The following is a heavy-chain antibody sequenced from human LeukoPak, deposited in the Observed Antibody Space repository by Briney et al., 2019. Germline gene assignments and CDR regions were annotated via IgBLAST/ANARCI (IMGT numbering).Heavy chain of an antibody. CDR2: INHSGST. CDR3: ARGGSGLLWVFRPDVGHAFDI. CDR1: GGSFSGYY. V-gene: IGHV4-34*01. J-gene: IGHJ3*02. D-gene: IGHD3-10*01. Sequence: SETLSLTCAVYGGSFSGYYWSWIRQPPGKGLEWIGEINHSGSTNYNPSLKSRVAISVDTSKNQFSLKLSSVTAADTAVYYCARGGSGLLWVFRPDVGHAFDIWGQGTMVTVSS.